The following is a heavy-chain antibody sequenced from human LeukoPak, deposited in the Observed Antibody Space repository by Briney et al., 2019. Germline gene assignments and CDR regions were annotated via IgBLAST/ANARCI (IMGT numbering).Heavy chain of an antibody. CDR2: INHSGST. V-gene: IGHV4-34*01. CDR1: GGSFSGYY. CDR3: ARAVAGTTYYYYYYGMDV. D-gene: IGHD6-19*01. Sequence: PSETLSLTCAVYGGSFSGYYWSWIRQPPGKGLEWIGEINHSGSTNYNPSLKSRVTISVDTSKNQFSLKLSSVTAADTAVYYCARAVAGTTYYYYYYGMDVWGQGTTVTVSS. J-gene: IGHJ6*02.